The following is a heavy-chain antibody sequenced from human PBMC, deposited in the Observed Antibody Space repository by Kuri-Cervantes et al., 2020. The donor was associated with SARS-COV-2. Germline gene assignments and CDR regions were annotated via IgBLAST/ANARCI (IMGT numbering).Heavy chain of an antibody. V-gene: IGHV4-59*01. D-gene: IGHD2-15*01. J-gene: IGHJ4*02. Sequence: GSLRLSCTASGGSFNDYYWGWLRQPPGKGLEWFGFFYSTGVTNYDPSLKTRVAMSTDASKNQLSLKLTSVTAADTAVYFCARDYILFGGSGFDYWGQGALVTVSS. CDR1: GGSFNDYY. CDR2: FYSTGVT. CDR3: ARDYILFGGSGFDY.